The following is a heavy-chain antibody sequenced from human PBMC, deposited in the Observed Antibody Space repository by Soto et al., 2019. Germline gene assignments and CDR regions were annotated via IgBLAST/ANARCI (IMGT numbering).Heavy chain of an antibody. V-gene: IGHV4-61*01. CDR3: ASEVDYGENWFDP. J-gene: IGHJ5*02. Sequence: QVQLQESGPGLVKPSETLSLTCTVSGGSVSSGSYYWSWIRQPPGKGLEWIGYIYYSGSTKYNPSPESRVTRPVDTSKNQISLTLSSVTAADTAVYSCASEVDYGENWFDPWGQGTLVTVSS. CDR2: IYYSGST. D-gene: IGHD4-17*01. CDR1: GGSVSSGSYY.